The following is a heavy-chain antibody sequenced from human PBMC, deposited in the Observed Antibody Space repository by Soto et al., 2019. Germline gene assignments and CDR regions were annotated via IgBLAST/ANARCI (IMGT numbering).Heavy chain of an antibody. CDR3: ARDAHYYDSSGYYYVFRGAFDI. V-gene: IGHV1-69*06. Sequence: AVKVSCKASGGTFSSYAISWVRQAPGQGLECMGGIIPIFGTANYAQKFQGRVTITADKSTSTAYMELSSLRSEDTAVYYCARDAHYYDSSGYYYVFRGAFDIWGQGTMVTVSS. CDR1: GGTFSSYA. J-gene: IGHJ3*02. D-gene: IGHD3-22*01. CDR2: IIPIFGTA.